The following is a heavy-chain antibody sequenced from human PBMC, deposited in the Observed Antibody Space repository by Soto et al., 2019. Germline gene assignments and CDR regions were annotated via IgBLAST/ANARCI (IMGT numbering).Heavy chain of an antibody. CDR3: ARESAYQDGSGSDSTY. Sequence: GASVKVSCKASGYTFTSYGISWVRQANGQGREWMGWISAYNGNTNYAQKLQGRVTMTTDTSTSTAYMELRSLRSDDTAVYYCARESAYQDGSGSDSTYWGQGTLVTVSS. CDR2: ISAYNGNT. D-gene: IGHD3-10*01. J-gene: IGHJ4*02. CDR1: GYTFTSYG. V-gene: IGHV1-18*01.